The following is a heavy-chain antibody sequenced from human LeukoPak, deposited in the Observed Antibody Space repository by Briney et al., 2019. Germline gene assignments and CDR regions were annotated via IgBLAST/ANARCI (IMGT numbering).Heavy chain of an antibody. Sequence: ASVKVSCKASGYTFTSYYMHWVRQAPGQGLEWMGIINPSGGSTSYAQKFQGRVTMTRDTSTRTVYMELSSLRSEDTAVYYCARDVVPAAKNDYYYYMDVWGKGTTVTVSS. V-gene: IGHV1-46*01. CDR3: ARDVVPAAKNDYYYYMDV. CDR2: INPSGGST. J-gene: IGHJ6*03. D-gene: IGHD2-2*01. CDR1: GYTFTSYY.